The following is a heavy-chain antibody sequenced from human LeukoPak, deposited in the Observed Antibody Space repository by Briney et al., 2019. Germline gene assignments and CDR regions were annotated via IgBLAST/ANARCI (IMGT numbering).Heavy chain of an antibody. D-gene: IGHD3-22*01. V-gene: IGHV1-2*02. CDR1: GYTFTGYY. CDR2: INPNSGGT. CDR3: ARLKGPYYYDSSGYYDAFDI. J-gene: IGHJ3*02. Sequence: GASVKVSCKASGYTFTGYYMHWVRQAPGQGLEWMGWINPNSGGTNYAQKFQGRVTMTRDTSISTAYMKRSRLRSDDTAVYYCARLKGPYYYDSSGYYDAFDIWGQGTMVTVSS.